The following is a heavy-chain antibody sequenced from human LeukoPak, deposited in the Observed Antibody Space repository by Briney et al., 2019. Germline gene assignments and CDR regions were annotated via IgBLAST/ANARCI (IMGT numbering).Heavy chain of an antibody. V-gene: IGHV4-28*02. J-gene: IGHJ6*02. CDR2: INHSGNT. Sequence: SGPTLAKPTQTLTLTCTFSGFSLSTSGAGVGWIRQPPGNALEWAGEINHSGNTNYNPSLKSRVTISVDTSKNQFSLKMSSVTAADTAAYYCARVYYDYLLYKGGYYWYHFGMDVWGQGTTVTVSS. CDR1: GFSLSTSGAG. CDR3: ARVYYDYLLYKGGYYWYHFGMDV. D-gene: IGHD3-9*01.